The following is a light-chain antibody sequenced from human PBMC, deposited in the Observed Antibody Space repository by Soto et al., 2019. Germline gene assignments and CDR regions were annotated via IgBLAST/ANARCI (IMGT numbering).Light chain of an antibody. J-gene: IGLJ1*01. V-gene: IGLV2-14*01. Sequence: QSALTQPASVSGSPGQSITISCTGTSSDVGSYNYVSWYQQHPGKAPKLMIYDVSNRPSGVSNRFSGSKSGTTASLTISGLQAEYEADYFCSSYTSSSPLYVFGSGTKLTVL. CDR3: SSYTSSSPLYV. CDR1: SSDVGSYNY. CDR2: DVS.